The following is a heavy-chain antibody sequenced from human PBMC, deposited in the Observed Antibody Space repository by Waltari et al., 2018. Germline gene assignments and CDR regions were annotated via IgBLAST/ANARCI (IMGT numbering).Heavy chain of an antibody. CDR1: GFTFSSSS. D-gene: IGHD2-8*01. V-gene: IGHV3-21*01. CDR2: ISSSSSDI. Sequence: EVRLVESGGGLVKPGGSLRLSCLASGFTFSSSSMNWVRQAPGKGLEWVSSISSSSSDIYYADSVKGRFTISRDNAKNSLYLQMNSLTADDTAVYYCARVRRYCTNGLCDTEDRYYFDYWGQGTLVTVSS. J-gene: IGHJ4*02. CDR3: ARVRRYCTNGLCDTEDRYYFDY.